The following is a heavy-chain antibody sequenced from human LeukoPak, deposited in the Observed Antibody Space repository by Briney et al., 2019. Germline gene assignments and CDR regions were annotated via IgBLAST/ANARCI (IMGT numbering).Heavy chain of an antibody. D-gene: IGHD3-10*01. CDR2: IVAENGNL. CDR1: GYSFTNYG. Sequence: VSVKVSCKASGYSFTNYGISWVRQAPGQGLEWVGWIVAENGNLNYAEKFKGRVTMTTDTPTNIVYLEMESLRSDDTAVYYCAREAYYGSGGIYWGQGTLVTVSS. V-gene: IGHV1-18*01. J-gene: IGHJ4*02. CDR3: AREAYYGSGGIY.